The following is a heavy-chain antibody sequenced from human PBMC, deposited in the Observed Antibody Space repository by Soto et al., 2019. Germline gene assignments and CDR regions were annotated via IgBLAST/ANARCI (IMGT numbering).Heavy chain of an antibody. CDR1: GGTFSSYA. V-gene: IGHV1-69*13. CDR2: IIPIFGTA. D-gene: IGHD1-26*01. J-gene: IGHJ6*02. Sequence: GASVKVSCKASGGTFSSYAISWVRQAPGQGLEWMGGIIPIFGTANYAQKFQGRVTITADESTSTAYMELSSLRSEDTAVYYCARDIGEGATSSYYYYYGMDVWGQGTTVTVSS. CDR3: ARDIGEGATSSYYYYYGMDV.